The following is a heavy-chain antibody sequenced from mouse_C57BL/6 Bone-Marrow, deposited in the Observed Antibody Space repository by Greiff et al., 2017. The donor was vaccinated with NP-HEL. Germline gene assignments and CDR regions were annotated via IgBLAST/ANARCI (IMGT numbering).Heavy chain of an antibody. CDR1: GFTFSSYA. J-gene: IGHJ1*03. CDR2: ISSGGDYI. V-gene: IGHV5S21*01. Sequence: EVHLVESGEGLVKPGGSLKLSCAASGFTFSSYAMSWVRQTPEKRLEWVAYISSGGDYIYYADTVKGRFTISRDNARNTLYLQMSSLKSEDTAMYYWTRRDYYGSSADVWGTGTTVTVSS. D-gene: IGHD1-1*01. CDR3: TRRDYYGSSADV.